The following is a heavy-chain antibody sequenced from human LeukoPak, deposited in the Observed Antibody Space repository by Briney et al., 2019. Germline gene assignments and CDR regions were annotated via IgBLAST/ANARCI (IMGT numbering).Heavy chain of an antibody. CDR3: STAYGGSGSD. D-gene: IGHD3-10*01. CDR1: GFTFSGAW. Sequence: PGGSLRLSCAASGFTFSGAWMSWVRQAPGKGLEWVGRIKSKTNGETVDYGAPVKGRFNISRDDSKNTVFLQMNSLKTVDTAVYYCSTAYGGSGSDWGQGTLVTVS. CDR2: IKSKTNGETV. V-gene: IGHV3-15*01. J-gene: IGHJ4*02.